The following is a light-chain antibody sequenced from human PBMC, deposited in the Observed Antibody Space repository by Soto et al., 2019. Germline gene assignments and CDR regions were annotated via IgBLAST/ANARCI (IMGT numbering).Light chain of an antibody. CDR1: QSVSSN. J-gene: IGKJ4*01. CDR2: GAS. Sequence: EIVMTQSPATLSVTRGERATLSCRASQSVSSNLAWYQQKPGQAPRLLIYGASTRATGIPARFSGSGSGTEFTLTIGSLQSEDFAVYYCQQYNKFPSLTFGGGTKVEIK. V-gene: IGKV3-15*01. CDR3: QQYNKFPSLT.